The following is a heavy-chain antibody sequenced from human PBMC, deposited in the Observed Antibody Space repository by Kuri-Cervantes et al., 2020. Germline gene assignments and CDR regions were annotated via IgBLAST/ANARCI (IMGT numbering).Heavy chain of an antibody. D-gene: IGHD2-21*01. CDR2: INTNTGNP. Sequence: ASVKVSCKASGYTFTSYAMNWVRQAPGQGLEWMGWINTNTGNPTYAQGFTGRFVFSLDTSVSTAYLQISSLKAEDTAVYYCARGVMWRRYYYYGMDAWGQGTTVTVSS. V-gene: IGHV7-4-1*02. CDR1: GYTFTSYA. CDR3: ARGVMWRRYYYYGMDA. J-gene: IGHJ6*02.